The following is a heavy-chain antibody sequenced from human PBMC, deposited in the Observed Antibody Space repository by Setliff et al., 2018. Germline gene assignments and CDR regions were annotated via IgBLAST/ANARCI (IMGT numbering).Heavy chain of an antibody. V-gene: IGHV4-34*01. CDR3: ARGWGSGWSKEGAFDI. CDR1: GGSFSGYY. D-gene: IGHD6-19*01. J-gene: IGHJ3*02. CDR2: INHSGST. Sequence: SETLSLTCAVYGGSFSGYYWSWLRQPPGKGLEWVGEINHSGSTNYDPSLKSRVTISGDTSKNQFSLKLSSVTAADTAVYYCARGWGSGWSKEGAFDIWGRGTMVTVSS.